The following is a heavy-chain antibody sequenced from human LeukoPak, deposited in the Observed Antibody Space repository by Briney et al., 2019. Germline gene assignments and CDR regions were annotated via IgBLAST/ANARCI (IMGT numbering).Heavy chain of an antibody. V-gene: IGHV3-11*01. CDR1: GFTFSDYY. D-gene: IGHD2-15*01. Sequence: GGSLRLSCAASGFTFSDYYMSWIRQAPGKGLEWVSYISSSGSTIYYADSVKGRFTISRDNAKDSLFLQMNSLRAEDTAVYYCARVLRYCSGGNCYSGGLGYMDVWGKGTTVTISS. J-gene: IGHJ6*03. CDR3: ARVLRYCSGGNCYSGGLGYMDV. CDR2: ISSSGSTI.